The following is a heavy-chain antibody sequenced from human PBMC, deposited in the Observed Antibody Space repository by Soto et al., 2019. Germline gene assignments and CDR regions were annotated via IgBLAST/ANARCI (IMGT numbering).Heavy chain of an antibody. CDR2: ISGSGGST. CDR3: ASNGYCSSTSCLRLGYYYGMDV. Sequence: EVQLLESGGGLVQPGGSLRLSCAASGFTFSSYAMSWVRQAPGKGLEWVSAISGSGGSTYYADSVKGRFTISRDNSKNTLYLQMNSLRAEDTAVYYCASNGYCSSTSCLRLGYYYGMDVWGQGTTVTVSS. V-gene: IGHV3-23*01. J-gene: IGHJ6*02. D-gene: IGHD2-2*03. CDR1: GFTFSSYA.